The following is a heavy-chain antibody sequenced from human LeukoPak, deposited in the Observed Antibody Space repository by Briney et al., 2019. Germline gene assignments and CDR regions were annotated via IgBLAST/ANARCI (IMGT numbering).Heavy chain of an antibody. CDR3: AKDGDCSSTSCHYYYGMDV. CDR1: GFTFSSYG. D-gene: IGHD2-2*03. V-gene: IGHV3-33*06. CDR2: IWYDGSNK. Sequence: PGRSLRLSCAASGFTFSSYGMHWVRRAPGKGLEWVAVIWYDGSNKYYADSVKGRFTISRDNSKNTLYLQMNSLRAEDTAVYYCAKDGDCSSTSCHYYYGMDVWGQGTTVTVSS. J-gene: IGHJ6*02.